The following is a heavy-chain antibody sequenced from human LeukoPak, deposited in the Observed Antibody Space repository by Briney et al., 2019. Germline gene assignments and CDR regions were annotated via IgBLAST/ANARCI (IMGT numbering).Heavy chain of an antibody. CDR3: ARDALVGATNIFKD. V-gene: IGHV7-4-1*02. D-gene: IGHD1-26*01. Sequence: ASVKVSCKASGYTFTSYAMNWVRQAPGQGLEGMGWINTNTGNPTYAQGFTGRFVFPLDTSVSTAYLQNSSLKAEDTAVYYCARDALVGATNIFKDWGQGTLVTVSS. CDR2: INTNTGNP. J-gene: IGHJ4*02. CDR1: GYTFTSYA.